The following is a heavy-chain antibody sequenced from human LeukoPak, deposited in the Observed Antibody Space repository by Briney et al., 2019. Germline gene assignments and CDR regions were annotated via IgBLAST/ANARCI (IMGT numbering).Heavy chain of an antibody. CDR2: IYYSGST. Sequence: KPSETLSLTCTVSGGSISSYYWSWIRQPPGKGLEWIGYIYYSGSTNYNPSLKSRVTISVDTSKNQFSLKLSSVTAADTAVYYCAKEDKGGAFDIWGQGTMVTVSS. V-gene: IGHV4-59*01. CDR1: GGSISSYY. D-gene: IGHD3-16*01. CDR3: AKEDKGGAFDI. J-gene: IGHJ3*02.